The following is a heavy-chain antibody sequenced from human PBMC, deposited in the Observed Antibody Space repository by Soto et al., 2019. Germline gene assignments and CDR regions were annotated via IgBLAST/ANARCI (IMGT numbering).Heavy chain of an antibody. CDR1: GFTFSSYA. V-gene: IGHV3-30-3*01. D-gene: IGHD6-19*01. Sequence: QVQLVESGGGVVQPGRSLRLSCAASGFTFSSYAMHWVRQAPGKGLEWVAVISYDGSNKYYADSVKGRFTISRDNSKNTLYLQMNSLRAEDTAVYYCASSPGIAVAGLDYWGQGTLVTVSS. CDR3: ASSPGIAVAGLDY. CDR2: ISYDGSNK. J-gene: IGHJ4*02.